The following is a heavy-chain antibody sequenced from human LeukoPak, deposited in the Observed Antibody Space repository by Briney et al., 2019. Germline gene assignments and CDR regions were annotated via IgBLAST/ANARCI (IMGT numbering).Heavy chain of an antibody. J-gene: IGHJ4*02. D-gene: IGHD3-10*01. Sequence: GGSLRLSCAASGFTVSSNYMSWVRQAPGKGLEWVSVIYSGGSTYYADSVKGRFTFSRDNSKNTLYLQMNSLRAEDTAVYYCAREDYGSGSYLYFWGQGTLVTVSS. CDR3: AREDYGSGSYLYF. CDR2: IYSGGST. CDR1: GFTVSSNY. V-gene: IGHV3-66*01.